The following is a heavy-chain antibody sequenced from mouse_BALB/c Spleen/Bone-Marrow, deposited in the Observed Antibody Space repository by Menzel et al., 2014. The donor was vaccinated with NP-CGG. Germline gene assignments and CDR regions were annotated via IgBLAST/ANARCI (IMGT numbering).Heavy chain of an antibody. V-gene: IGHV1S81*02. J-gene: IGHJ2*01. Sequence: QREESGAELGQPGASGKLSCKASGYTFTSYWMHWVKQRPGQGLEWIGEINPSNGRTNYREKFKSKATLTVDKSSSTAYMQLSRLTSEDSAVYYCARTYFYYWGQGPPITAPS. CDR3: ARTYFYY. CDR2: INPSNGRT. CDR1: GYTFTSYW.